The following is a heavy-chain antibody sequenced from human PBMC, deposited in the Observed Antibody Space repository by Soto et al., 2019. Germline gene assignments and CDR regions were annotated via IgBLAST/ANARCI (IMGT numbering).Heavy chain of an antibody. Sequence: EVQLVESGGNLVQPGGSLRLSCAGSGFTFSDYYIDWVRQAPGKGLEWVGRSRDKGNSYSTDYGASVRGRFTVSRDGSKNSLYLQMNSLETGDTALYYCVRSLPGTTSFDYWGRGPLVTVSS. CDR1: GFTFSDYY. V-gene: IGHV3-72*01. CDR3: VRSLPGTTSFDY. CDR2: SRDKGNSYST. D-gene: IGHD1-7*01. J-gene: IGHJ4*02.